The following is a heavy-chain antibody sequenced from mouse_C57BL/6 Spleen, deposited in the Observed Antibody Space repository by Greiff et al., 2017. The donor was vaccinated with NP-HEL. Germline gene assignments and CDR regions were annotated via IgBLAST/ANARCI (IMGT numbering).Heavy chain of an antibody. CDR3: ARYRYYYGSSYGYFDV. D-gene: IGHD1-1*01. V-gene: IGHV7-3*01. CDR2: IRNKANGYTT. CDR1: GFTFTDYY. Sequence: EVKVVESGGGLVQPGGSLSLSCAASGFTFTDYYMSWVRQPPGKALEWLGFIRNKANGYTTEYSASVKGRFTISRDNSQSILYLHMNALRAEDSATYYCARYRYYYGSSYGYFDVWGTGTTVTVSS. J-gene: IGHJ1*03.